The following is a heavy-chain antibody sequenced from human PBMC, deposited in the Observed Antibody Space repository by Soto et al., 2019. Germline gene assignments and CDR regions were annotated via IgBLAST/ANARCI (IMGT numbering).Heavy chain of an antibody. D-gene: IGHD1-1*01. CDR1: GFTSDDYA. Sequence: PGGSLRLSCVASGFTSDDYAMHWVRQVPGKGLEWVSGIYWYSNRVDYADSVKGRFTTSRDNAKNSLHLQMDYLRTEDTAFYYCVKDLQPGGADYWGQGTLVTVSS. V-gene: IGHV3-9*02. CDR3: VKDLQPGGADY. J-gene: IGHJ4*02. CDR2: IYWYSNRV.